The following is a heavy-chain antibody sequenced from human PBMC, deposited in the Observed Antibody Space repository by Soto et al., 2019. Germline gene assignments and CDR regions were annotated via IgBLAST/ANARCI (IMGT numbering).Heavy chain of an antibody. CDR1: GGSISSGDYY. CDR2: IYNSGST. D-gene: IGHD2-2*01. Sequence: PSEPLSLTFTVSGGSISSGDYYWSWIRQPPGKGLEWIGYIYNSGSTYYNPSLKSRVTISVDTSKNQFSLKLSSVTAADTAVYYCAREGRWRSIRCYACWFDPWGKGNLVTV. CDR3: AREGRWRSIRCYACWFDP. V-gene: IGHV4-30-4*01. J-gene: IGHJ5*02.